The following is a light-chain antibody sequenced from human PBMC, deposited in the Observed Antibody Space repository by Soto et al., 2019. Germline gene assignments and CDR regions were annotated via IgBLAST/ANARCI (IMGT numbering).Light chain of an antibody. J-gene: IGKJ1*01. V-gene: IGKV3-20*01. CDR1: QSVSSSY. CDR2: GAS. CDR3: QQYGSSPGT. Sequence: EIVLTQSPVTLSLAPGERATLSCRASQSVSSSYLAWYQQKPGQAPRLLIYGASSRATGIPDRFSGSGSGTDFTLTISRLEPEAFAVYYCQQYGSSPGTFGQGTKVDIK.